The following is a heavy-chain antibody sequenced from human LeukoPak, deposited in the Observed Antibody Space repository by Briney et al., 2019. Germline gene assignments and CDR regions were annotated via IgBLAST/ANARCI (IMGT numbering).Heavy chain of an antibody. J-gene: IGHJ6*02. Sequence: PGGSLRLSCAASGFTFSSYIMTWVRQAPGKGLEWVSSISSSSSYIYYADSVKGRFTISRDNAKNSLYLQMNSLRAEDTAVYYCARGEGSSSWYDYYYYYGMDVWGQGTTVTVSS. D-gene: IGHD6-13*01. CDR2: ISSSSSYI. CDR1: GFTFSSYI. V-gene: IGHV3-21*01. CDR3: ARGEGSSSWYDYYYYYGMDV.